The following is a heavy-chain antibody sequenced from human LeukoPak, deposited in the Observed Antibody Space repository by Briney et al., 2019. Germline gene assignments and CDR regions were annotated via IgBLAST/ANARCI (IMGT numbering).Heavy chain of an antibody. CDR2: ISSSSSTI. D-gene: IGHD3-10*01. Sequence: GGSLRLSCAASGFTFSSYSMNWVRQAPGKGLEWVSYISSSSSTIYYADSVKGRFTISRDNAENSLYLQMNSLRAEDTAVYYCARERTYYGSGSYGYWGQGTLVTVSS. J-gene: IGHJ4*02. CDR1: GFTFSSYS. V-gene: IGHV3-48*01. CDR3: ARERTYYGSGSYGY.